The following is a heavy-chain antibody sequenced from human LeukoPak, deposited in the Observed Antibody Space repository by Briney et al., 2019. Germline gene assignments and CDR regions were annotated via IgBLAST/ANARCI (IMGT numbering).Heavy chain of an antibody. CDR2: ISGSGGST. CDR1: GGSFSGYY. J-gene: IGHJ4*02. V-gene: IGHV3-23*01. D-gene: IGHD3-9*01. Sequence: ETLSLTCAVYGGSFSGYYWSWIRQPPGKGLEWVSAISGSGGSTYYADSVKGRFTISRDNSKNTLYLQMNSLRAEDTAVYYCAKAKAAYDILTGYYMGSPDYWGQGTLVTVSS. CDR3: AKAKAAYDILTGYYMGSPDY.